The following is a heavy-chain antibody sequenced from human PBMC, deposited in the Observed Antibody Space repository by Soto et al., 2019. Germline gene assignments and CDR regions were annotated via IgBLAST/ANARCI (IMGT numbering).Heavy chain of an antibody. Sequence: SETLSLTCTVSGGSISNYYWSWLRQPPGKGLEWIGYIYYSGSTNYNPSLRSRVTISVDTSKNQFSLKLSSVTAADTAIYYCVRVRGYSNWYDPWGQGTLVTVSS. J-gene: IGHJ5*02. CDR2: IYYSGST. CDR1: GGSISNYY. V-gene: IGHV4-59*01. CDR3: VRVRGYSNWYDP. D-gene: IGHD5-18*01.